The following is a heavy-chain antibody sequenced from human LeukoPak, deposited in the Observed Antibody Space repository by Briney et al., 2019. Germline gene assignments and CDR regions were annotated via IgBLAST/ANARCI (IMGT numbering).Heavy chain of an antibody. V-gene: IGHV4-59*13. Sequence: SETLSLTCTVSGGSISSYYWSWVRQPPGKGLEWIGYIYYSGSTNYNPSLKSRVTISVDTSKNQFSLKLSSVTAADTAVYYWAREEIAAAGTYPAGYFDYWGQGTLVTVSS. D-gene: IGHD6-13*01. CDR1: GGSISSYY. CDR3: AREEIAAAGTYPAGYFDY. J-gene: IGHJ4*02. CDR2: IYYSGST.